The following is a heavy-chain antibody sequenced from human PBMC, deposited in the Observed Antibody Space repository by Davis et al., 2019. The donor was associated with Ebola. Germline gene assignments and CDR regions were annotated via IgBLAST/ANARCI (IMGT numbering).Heavy chain of an antibody. Sequence: PGGSLRLSCAPSGFTFSSDAMSWVRQAPGKGLEWVSVISATGGSTYYADSVKGRFTISRDNSKNTLYMEMNSLRAEDTALYYCAKSAGTPGWFGPWGQGTLVTVSS. D-gene: IGHD1-1*01. J-gene: IGHJ5*02. CDR1: GFTFSSDA. CDR2: ISATGGST. CDR3: AKSAGTPGWFGP. V-gene: IGHV3-23*01.